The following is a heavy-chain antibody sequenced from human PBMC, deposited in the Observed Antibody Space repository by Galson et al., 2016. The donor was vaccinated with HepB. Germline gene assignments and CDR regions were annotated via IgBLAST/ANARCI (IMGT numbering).Heavy chain of an antibody. CDR2: IFYSGDT. CDR1: GGSISDNYYY. V-gene: IGHV4-39*01. CDR3: ARHMFSSGPPSPYYFFGMDV. J-gene: IGHJ6*02. Sequence: SETLSLTCTVSGGSISDNYYYWGWIRQPPGKGLEWIGSIFYSGDTYYNPSLKSRVTISVDTSKNQFSLQLSSVTAAETGVYYCARHMFSSGPPSPYYFFGMDVWGQGTTVTASS. D-gene: IGHD6-19*01.